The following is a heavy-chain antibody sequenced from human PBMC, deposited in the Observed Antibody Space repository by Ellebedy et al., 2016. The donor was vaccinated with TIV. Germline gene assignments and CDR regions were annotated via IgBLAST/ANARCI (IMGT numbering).Heavy chain of an antibody. CDR1: GGSISSGGYY. CDR2: IYYSGST. V-gene: IGHV4-61*08. D-gene: IGHD1-26*01. Sequence: MPSETLSLTCTVSGGSISSGGYYRSWIRQPPGKGLEWIGYIYYSGSTNYNPSLKSRVTISVDTSKNQFSLKLSSVTTADTAVYYCARGMGATHLIDLFRRAGNNAFDIWGQGTMVTVSS. CDR3: ARGMGATHLIDLFRRAGNNAFDI. J-gene: IGHJ3*02.